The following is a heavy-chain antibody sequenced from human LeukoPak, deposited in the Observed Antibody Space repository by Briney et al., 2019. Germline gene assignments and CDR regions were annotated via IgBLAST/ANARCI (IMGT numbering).Heavy chain of an antibody. CDR1: GFTFSSYW. D-gene: IGHD1-1*01. J-gene: IGHJ6*02. CDR2: INTDGTTT. V-gene: IGHV3-74*01. CDR3: ARGNWNDVRGYYYYGMDV. Sequence: GGSLRLSCGASGFTFSSYWMHWVRQAPGKGLVWVSRINTDGTTTDHADSVKGRFTISRDNSKNTLYLQMNSLRAEDTAVYYCARGNWNDVRGYYYYGMDVWGQGTTVTVSS.